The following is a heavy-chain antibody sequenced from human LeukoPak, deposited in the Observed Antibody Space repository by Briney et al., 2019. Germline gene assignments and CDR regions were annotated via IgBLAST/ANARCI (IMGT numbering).Heavy chain of an antibody. CDR1: GFTFSSYG. V-gene: IGHV3-33*01. J-gene: IGHJ6*03. CDR3: ARGVLVTTHLYYYMDV. D-gene: IGHD1-1*01. CDR2: IWYDGSNK. Sequence: GGSLRLSCAASGFTFSSYGMHWVRHAPGKGLGWVAVIWYDGSNKYYADSVKGRFTSSSDNSKHTLYLQMNSLRAEDTAVYYCARGVLVTTHLYYYMDVWGKGTTVTVSS.